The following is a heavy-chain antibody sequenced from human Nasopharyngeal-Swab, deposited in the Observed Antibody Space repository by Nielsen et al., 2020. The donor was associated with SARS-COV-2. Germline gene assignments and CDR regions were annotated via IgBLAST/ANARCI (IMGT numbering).Heavy chain of an antibody. J-gene: IGHJ4*02. CDR3: AKDRGGNSGTFDS. D-gene: IGHD1-26*01. V-gene: IGHV3-30*18. Sequence: GGSLRLSCAASGFTFTNHGMHWVRQAPGEGLEWVAFIAYDGTNEHYGDSVKGRFTISRDNSKNTVYLQMDSLRAEDTAVYYCAKDRGGNSGTFDSWGQGTLVTVSS. CDR1: GFTFTNHG. CDR2: IAYDGTNE.